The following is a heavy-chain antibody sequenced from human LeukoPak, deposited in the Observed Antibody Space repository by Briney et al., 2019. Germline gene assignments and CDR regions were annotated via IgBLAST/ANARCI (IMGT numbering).Heavy chain of an antibody. Sequence: SETLSLTCTVSGGSISSSSYYWGWLRQPPGKGLEWIVSIYYSGSTYYNPSLKSRVTISVDTSKNQFSLKLSSVTAADTAVYYCARHMWFGPGQLYYYMDVWGKGTTVTVSS. CDR1: GGSISSSSYY. V-gene: IGHV4-39*01. J-gene: IGHJ6*03. D-gene: IGHD3-10*01. CDR3: ARHMWFGPGQLYYYMDV. CDR2: IYYSGST.